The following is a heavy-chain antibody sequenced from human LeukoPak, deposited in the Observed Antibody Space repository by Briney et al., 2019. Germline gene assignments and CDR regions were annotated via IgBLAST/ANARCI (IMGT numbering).Heavy chain of an antibody. J-gene: IGHJ6*02. CDR3: GRAMDV. V-gene: IGHV3-23*01. CDR2: ISGSGSNT. Sequence: GGSLRLSCAASGFAFSTYAMSWVRQAPGKGLEWVSSISGSGSNTYYADSVKGQFTISRDNAKNSLFLQMDSLRAEDTAVYYCGRAMDVWGQGTTVIVSS. CDR1: GFAFSTYA.